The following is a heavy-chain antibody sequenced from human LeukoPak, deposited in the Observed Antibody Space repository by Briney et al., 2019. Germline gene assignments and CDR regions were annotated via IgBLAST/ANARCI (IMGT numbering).Heavy chain of an antibody. D-gene: IGHD5-18*01. V-gene: IGHV4-38-2*02. CDR2: VYGGGNT. J-gene: IGHJ4*02. CDR1: GYSIGSAYY. CDR3: SRGRKGGYNYAAIDF. Sequence: PSGTLSLTCTVSGYSIGSAYYWGWIRQSPGKGLEWIGAVYGGGNTHYNPSLESRVKISPDTSKNQFSLKLTSVTAADTAVYYCSRGRKGGYNYAAIDFWGKGTLVTVSS.